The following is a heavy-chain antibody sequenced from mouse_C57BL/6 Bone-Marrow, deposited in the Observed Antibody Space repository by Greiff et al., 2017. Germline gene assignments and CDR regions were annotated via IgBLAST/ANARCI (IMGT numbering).Heavy chain of an antibody. V-gene: IGHV5-9-1*02. Sequence: EVKLMESGAGLVKPGGSLKLSCAASGFTFSSYAMSWVRQTPEKRLEWVAYISSGGDYIYYADTVKGRFTISRDNARNTLYLQMSSLKSEDTAMYYCTLYSNYLAWFADWGQGTLVTVSA. CDR1: GFTFSSYA. D-gene: IGHD2-5*01. CDR3: TLYSNYLAWFAD. CDR2: ISSGGDYI. J-gene: IGHJ3*01.